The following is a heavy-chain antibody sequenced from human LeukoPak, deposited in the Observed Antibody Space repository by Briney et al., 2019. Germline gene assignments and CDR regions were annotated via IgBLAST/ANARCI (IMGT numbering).Heavy chain of an antibody. J-gene: IGHJ4*02. Sequence: ASVKVSCTASGYSFTAYYIHWVRQAPGQGLECMGWINPKTGGTKFAQKFQGRVTMTGDTSISTACMELSGLTSDDTAVYYCAREFPRGYSGYDSEHYWGQGTLVTVSS. D-gene: IGHD5-12*01. CDR2: INPKTGGT. CDR1: GYSFTAYY. CDR3: AREFPRGYSGYDSEHY. V-gene: IGHV1-2*02.